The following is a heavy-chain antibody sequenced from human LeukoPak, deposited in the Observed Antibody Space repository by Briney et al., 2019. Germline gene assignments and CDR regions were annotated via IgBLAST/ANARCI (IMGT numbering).Heavy chain of an antibody. D-gene: IGHD1-7*01. J-gene: IGHJ4*02. Sequence: GGSLRLSCVGAGFTFSNYWMNWVRQAPGKGLEWVANIKGSDKGHVDSVKGRFSVSRDDARNSLYLQMDSLRAEDTAVYYCARDVDWNYDLWGQGTVVRVSS. CDR2: IKGSDK. V-gene: IGHV3-7*01. CDR1: GFTFSNYW. CDR3: ARDVDWNYDL.